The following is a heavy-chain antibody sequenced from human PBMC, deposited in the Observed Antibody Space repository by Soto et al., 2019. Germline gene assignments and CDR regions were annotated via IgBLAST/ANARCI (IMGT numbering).Heavy chain of an antibody. Sequence: PGGSLRLSCVASGFTFNNYAFHWVRQAPGTGLEWVAVISNDGNNKYYADSVKGRFTISRDNSKNTLYLQMNSLRAEDTAVYYCAKDFITFRDYYYGMDVWGQGTTVTISS. CDR1: GFTFNNYA. CDR3: AKDFITFRDYYYGMDV. D-gene: IGHD3-22*01. J-gene: IGHJ6*02. V-gene: IGHV3-30*18. CDR2: ISNDGNNK.